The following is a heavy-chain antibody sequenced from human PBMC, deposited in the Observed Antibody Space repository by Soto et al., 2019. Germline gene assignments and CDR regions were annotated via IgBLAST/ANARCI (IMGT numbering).Heavy chain of an antibody. V-gene: IGHV1-8*01. CDR1: GYTFTSYD. D-gene: IGHD3-10*01. CDR2: MNPNSGNT. J-gene: IGHJ4*02. CDR3: ARERGVRGSSSFGY. Sequence: QVQLVQSGAEVKKPGASVKVSCKASGYTFTSYDINWVRQATGQGLESMGWMNPNSGNTGYAQKFQGRVTMTRNTSISTAYMELSSLRSEDTAVYYCARERGVRGSSSFGYWGQGTLVTVSS.